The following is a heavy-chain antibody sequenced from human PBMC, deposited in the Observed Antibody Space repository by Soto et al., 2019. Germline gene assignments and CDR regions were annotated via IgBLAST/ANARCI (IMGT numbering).Heavy chain of an antibody. D-gene: IGHD2-21*01. Sequence: PGGSLRLSCAVSGFTFDDNAMHWVRQAPEKGLEWLSYISSSSNTIFYADSVKGRFTISRDSANSSLYLQLNSLRDDDTAVYFCARGLGWRRGPFDFWGQGTPVTVSS. J-gene: IGHJ4*02. CDR2: ISSSSNTI. CDR1: GFTFDDNA. CDR3: ARGLGWRRGPFDF. V-gene: IGHV3-48*02.